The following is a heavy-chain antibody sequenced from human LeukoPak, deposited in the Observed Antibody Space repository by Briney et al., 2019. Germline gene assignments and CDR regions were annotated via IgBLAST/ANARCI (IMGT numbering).Heavy chain of an antibody. CDR3: AGSLYYYNSSGYYPFDY. D-gene: IGHD3-22*01. Sequence: SVKVSCKASGGTFSSYAISWVRQAPGQGLEWMGGIIPIFGTANYAQKFQGRVAITADESTSTAYMELSSLRSEDTAVYYCAGSLYYYNSSGYYPFDYWGQGTLVTVSS. J-gene: IGHJ4*02. CDR1: GGTFSSYA. V-gene: IGHV1-69*13. CDR2: IIPIFGTA.